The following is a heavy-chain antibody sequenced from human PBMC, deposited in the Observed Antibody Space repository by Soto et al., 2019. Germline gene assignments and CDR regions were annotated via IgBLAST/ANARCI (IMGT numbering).Heavy chain of an antibody. D-gene: IGHD5-18*01. V-gene: IGHV3-48*01. CDR1: GFTFSSYS. CDR3: ARGHSYGYDY. Sequence: EVQLVESGGGLVQPGGSLRLSCAASGFTFSSYSMNWVRQAPGKGLEWVSYISSSSSTIYYADSAKGRFTISRDNAKNSLYLQMNSLRAEDTAVYYCARGHSYGYDYWGQGTLVTVSS. J-gene: IGHJ4*02. CDR2: ISSSSSTI.